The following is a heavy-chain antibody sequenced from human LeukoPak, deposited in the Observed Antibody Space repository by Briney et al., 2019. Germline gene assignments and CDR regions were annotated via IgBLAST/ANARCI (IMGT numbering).Heavy chain of an antibody. V-gene: IGHV3-48*03. CDR1: GFTFSSYE. Sequence: GGSLRLSCAASGFTFSSYEMNWVRQAPGKGLEWVSYISSSGSTIYYADSVKGRFTISRDNAKNSLYLQMNSLRAEDTAVYNCARAGYGELFSYWGQGTLVTVSS. J-gene: IGHJ4*02. CDR2: ISSSGSTI. CDR3: ARAGYGELFSY. D-gene: IGHD3-10*01.